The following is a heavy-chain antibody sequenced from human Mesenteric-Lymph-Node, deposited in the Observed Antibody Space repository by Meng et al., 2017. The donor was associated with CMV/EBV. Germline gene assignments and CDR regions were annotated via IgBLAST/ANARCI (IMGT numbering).Heavy chain of an antibody. CDR3: ARDDNWNFPADCGMDV. D-gene: IGHD1-1*01. CDR1: GYTFSSQH. V-gene: IGHV1-46*01. Sequence: ASVKVSCKASGYTFSSQHINWVRQAPGQGLEWMGIINPSGGSTSYAQKFEGRVTRTRDTSTNTVYMELTSLRFDDTAVYYCARDDNWNFPADCGMDVWGQGTTVTVSS. CDR2: INPSGGST. J-gene: IGHJ6*02.